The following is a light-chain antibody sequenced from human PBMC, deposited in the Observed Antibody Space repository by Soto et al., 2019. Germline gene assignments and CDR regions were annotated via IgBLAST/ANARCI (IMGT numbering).Light chain of an antibody. CDR3: QQYNNWPIT. CDR2: GAS. Sequence: EIVMTQSPATLYVSPGERATLSCRASQSVSSNLAWYQQKPGQAPRLLIYGASTRATGIPAMFSGSGSGAEFTLTISSLQSEDFAVYYCQQYNNWPITFGQGTRLEIK. V-gene: IGKV3-15*01. J-gene: IGKJ5*01. CDR1: QSVSSN.